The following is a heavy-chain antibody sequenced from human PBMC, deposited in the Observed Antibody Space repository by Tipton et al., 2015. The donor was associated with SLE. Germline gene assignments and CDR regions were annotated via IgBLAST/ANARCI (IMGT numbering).Heavy chain of an antibody. Sequence: TLSLTCAVSGYSISSGYYWSWIRQPPGKGLEWIGYIYYSGSTNYNPSLKSRVTISVDTSKNQFSLKLSSVTAADTAVYYCARDSREGTGYYYYYYMDVWGKGTTVTVSS. CDR3: ARDSREGTGYYYYYYMDV. CDR1: GYSISSGYY. D-gene: IGHD1-1*01. V-gene: IGHV4-61*01. J-gene: IGHJ6*03. CDR2: IYYSGST.